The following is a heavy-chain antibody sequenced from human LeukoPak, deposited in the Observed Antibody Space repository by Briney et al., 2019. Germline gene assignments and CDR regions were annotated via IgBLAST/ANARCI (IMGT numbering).Heavy chain of an antibody. CDR1: GYTFTGYY. CDR2: MNPNSGNT. Sequence: ASVKVSCKASGYTFTGYYMHWVRQATGQGLEWMGWMNPNSGNTGYAQKFQGRVTMTRNTSISTAYMELSSLRSEDTAVYYCARHYYDSSGYYYVDYWGQGTLVTVSS. J-gene: IGHJ4*02. D-gene: IGHD3-22*01. CDR3: ARHYYDSSGYYYVDY. V-gene: IGHV1-8*02.